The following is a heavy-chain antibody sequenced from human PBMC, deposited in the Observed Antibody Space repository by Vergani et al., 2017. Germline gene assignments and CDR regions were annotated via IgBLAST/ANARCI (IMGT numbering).Heavy chain of an antibody. V-gene: IGHV4-34*01. CDR1: GGSFSGYY. J-gene: IGHJ4*02. CDR2: INHSGST. Sequence: QVQLQQWGAGLLKPSETLSLTCAVYGGSFSGYYWSWIRQPPGKGLEWIGEINHSGSTNYNPSLKSRVTISVDTSKNQFSLKLSSVTAADTAVHYCARGLGYCSSTSCPFDYWGQGTLVTVSS. D-gene: IGHD2-2*01. CDR3: ARGLGYCSSTSCPFDY.